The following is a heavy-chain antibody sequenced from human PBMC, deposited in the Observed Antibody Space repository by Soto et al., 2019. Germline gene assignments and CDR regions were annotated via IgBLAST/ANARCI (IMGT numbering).Heavy chain of an antibody. D-gene: IGHD3-16*01. J-gene: IGHJ4*02. CDR3: VGDCYENPGAWN. CDR2: ISAYNGNT. Sequence: QVQLVQSGAEVKKPGASVKVSCKASGYTFTSYGISWVRQAPGQGLEWMGWISAYNGNTNYAQKLQGRVTMTTDTATRSAEIKVRGLRGDDTSVDCWVGDCYENPGAWNWGQGAMDNV. V-gene: IGHV1-18*01. CDR1: GYTFTSYG.